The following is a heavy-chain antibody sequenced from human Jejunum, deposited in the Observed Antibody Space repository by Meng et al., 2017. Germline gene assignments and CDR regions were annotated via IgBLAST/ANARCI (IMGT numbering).Heavy chain of an antibody. CDR2: ILDRDGNT. V-gene: IGHV3-23*01. Sequence: EVQLIESGGGLVQPGAFLGLSCAASGFSFSDQSMSWVRQAPGKGLEWVSVILDRDGNTYYADSVKGRFTISRDNSRNTLYLQMSSLRVDDTAVYHCANRAWLESWGRGTLVTVSS. J-gene: IGHJ5*01. CDR3: ANRAWLES. CDR1: GFSFSDQS. D-gene: IGHD3-10*01.